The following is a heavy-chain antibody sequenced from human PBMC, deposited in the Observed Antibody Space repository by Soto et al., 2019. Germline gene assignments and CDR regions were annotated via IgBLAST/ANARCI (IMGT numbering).Heavy chain of an antibody. D-gene: IGHD4-4*01. CDR1: GGTFSSYA. V-gene: IGHV1-69*13. Sequence: SVKVSCKASGGTFSSYAISWVRQAPGQGLEWMGGIIPIFGTANYAQKFQGRVTITADESTSTAYMELSSLRSEDTAVYYCARVARDYSNYDWFNPWGQGTLVTVSS. CDR3: ARVARDYSNYDWFNP. CDR2: IIPIFGTA. J-gene: IGHJ5*02.